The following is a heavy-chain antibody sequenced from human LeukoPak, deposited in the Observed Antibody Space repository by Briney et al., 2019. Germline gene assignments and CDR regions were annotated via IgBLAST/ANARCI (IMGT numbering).Heavy chain of an antibody. Sequence: GGSLRLSCAASGFTFSGFYMHWVRPASGKGLEWVGLIRSKPNSYTTVYAASVQGRFTISRDDSKNTAYLQMNSLKAEDTAVYYCTRQDCSGGSCSYVDYWGQGTLVTVSS. CDR1: GFTFSGFY. CDR3: TRQDCSGGSCSYVDY. D-gene: IGHD2-15*01. CDR2: IRSKPNSYTT. J-gene: IGHJ4*02. V-gene: IGHV3-73*01.